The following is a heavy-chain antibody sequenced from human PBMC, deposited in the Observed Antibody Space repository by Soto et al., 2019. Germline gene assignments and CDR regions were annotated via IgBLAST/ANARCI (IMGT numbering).Heavy chain of an antibody. J-gene: IGHJ4*02. CDR1: GGSISSYY. D-gene: IGHD2-15*01. CDR2: IYYSGST. V-gene: IGHV4-59*01. Sequence: SETLSLTCTVSGGSISSYYWSWIRQPPGKGLEWIGYIYYSGSTNYNPSLKSRVTISVDTSKNQFSLKLSSVTAADTAVYYCARVYCSGGSCYSHFDYWGQGTLVTVSS. CDR3: ARVYCSGGSCYSHFDY.